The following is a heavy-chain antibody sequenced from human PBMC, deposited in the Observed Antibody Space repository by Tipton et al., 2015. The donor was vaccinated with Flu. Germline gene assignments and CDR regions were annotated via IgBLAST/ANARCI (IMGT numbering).Heavy chain of an antibody. J-gene: IGHJ5*01. CDR2: IYYTGYR. CDR1: GGPITSSSYY. D-gene: IGHD3-10*01. Sequence: TLSLTCSVSGGPITSSSYYWGWIRQPPGRPLEWVGSIYYTGYRYDNPSLKSRLAMSIDTSQSQFSLRLSSMTAADTAVYYCAKVKFGWVESCAQGTLVTVSS. V-gene: IGHV4-39*07. CDR3: AKVKFGWVES.